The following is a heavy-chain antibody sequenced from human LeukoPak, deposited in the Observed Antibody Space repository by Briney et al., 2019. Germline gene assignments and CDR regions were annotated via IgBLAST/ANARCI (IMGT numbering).Heavy chain of an antibody. CDR3: ARGGGYGSGSWDY. CDR2: IYYSGST. Sequence: SQTLSLTCTVSGGSISSGGYYWSWIRQHPGKGLEWIGYIYYSGSTHYNPSLKSRVTISVDRSKNQFSLKLSSVTAADTAVYYWARGGGYGSGSWDYWGQGTLVTVSS. J-gene: IGHJ4*02. CDR1: GGSISSGGYY. D-gene: IGHD3-10*01. V-gene: IGHV4-31*03.